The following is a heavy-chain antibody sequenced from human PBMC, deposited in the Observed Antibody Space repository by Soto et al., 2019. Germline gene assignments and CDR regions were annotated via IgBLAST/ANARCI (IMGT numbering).Heavy chain of an antibody. D-gene: IGHD3-16*01. V-gene: IGHV5-51*01. Sequence: GEALKISWKGSGYSFTSYWIGWVRQMPGKGLEWTGFIYPGDSDTRYSPSFQGQVTISAEKSISTAYLQWSSVKASDTAVYYCAAGGISPGNHNHYAMHXWGQGTTVTVS. CDR3: AAGGISPGNHNHYAMHX. J-gene: IGHJ6*02. CDR1: GYSFTSYW. CDR2: IYPGDSDT.